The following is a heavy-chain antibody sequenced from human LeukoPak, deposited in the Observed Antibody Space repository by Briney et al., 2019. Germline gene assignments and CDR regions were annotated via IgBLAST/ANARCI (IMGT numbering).Heavy chain of an antibody. CDR3: ARQEKGWSKVDY. D-gene: IGHD2-8*01. J-gene: IGHJ4*02. CDR1: GGSISSSSYY. V-gene: IGHV4-39*01. Sequence: PSETLSLTCTVSGGSISSSSYYWGWIRQPPGKGLEWIGNIYYSGSTNYNPSLKSRVTISVDTSKNQFSLKLSSVTAADTAVYYCARQEKGWSKVDYWGQGTLVTVSS. CDR2: IYYSGST.